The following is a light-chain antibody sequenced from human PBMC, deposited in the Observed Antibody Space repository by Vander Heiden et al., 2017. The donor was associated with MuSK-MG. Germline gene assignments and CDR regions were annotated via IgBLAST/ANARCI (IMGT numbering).Light chain of an antibody. J-gene: IGKJ1*01. CDR3: QQSYSTPWT. CDR2: AAS. V-gene: IGKV1-39*01. CDR1: QSISSY. Sequence: DFQLTHSPSSLSASVGDRVPIPCRASQSISSYLNWYQQKPGKAPKLLIYAASSLQSGVPSRFSGSGSGTDFTLTISSLQPEDFATYYCQQSYSTPWTFGQGTKVEIK.